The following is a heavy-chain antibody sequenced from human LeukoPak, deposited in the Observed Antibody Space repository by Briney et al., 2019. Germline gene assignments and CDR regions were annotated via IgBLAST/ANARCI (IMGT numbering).Heavy chain of an antibody. CDR1: GYTFTSYG. V-gene: IGHV1-18*01. D-gene: IGHD3-22*01. CDR3: ARDLNRYYYDSSGCLDY. CDR2: ISAYNGNI. J-gene: IGHJ4*02. Sequence: ASVKVSCKASGYTFTSYGISWVRQAPGQGLEWMGWISAYNGNIKYAQKLQGRVTMTTDTSTSTAYMELRSLRSDDTAVYYCARDLNRYYYDSSGCLDYWGQGTLVTVSS.